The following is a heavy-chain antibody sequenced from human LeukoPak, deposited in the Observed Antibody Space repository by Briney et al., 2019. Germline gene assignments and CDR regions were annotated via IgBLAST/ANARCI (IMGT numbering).Heavy chain of an antibody. CDR3: TRHTSGHDWGDYYGMDV. Sequence: GGSLRLSCAASGFTFSDYYMSWIRQAPGKGLEWVSYISSSGDTIFYADSVKGRFTISRDNAKNSLHLQVNSLRAEDTAVYYCTRHTSGHDWGDYYGMDVWGQGTTVTVSS. V-gene: IGHV3-11*01. CDR2: ISSSGDTI. CDR1: GFTFSDYY. D-gene: IGHD5-12*01. J-gene: IGHJ6*02.